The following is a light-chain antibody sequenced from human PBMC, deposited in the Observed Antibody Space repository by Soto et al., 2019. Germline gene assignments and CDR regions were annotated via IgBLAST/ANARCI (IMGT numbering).Light chain of an antibody. V-gene: IGLV2-14*01. J-gene: IGLJ1*01. CDR1: SSDVGGYNF. CDR2: DVS. CDR3: SSYTSINTHV. Sequence: QSVLTQPASVSGSPGQSIIISCTGTSSDVGGYNFVSWYQQHPGKAPKLIISDVSNRPSGVSTRFSGSKPGNTASLTISGLQAEDEADYYCSSYTSINTHVFGTGTKVTVL.